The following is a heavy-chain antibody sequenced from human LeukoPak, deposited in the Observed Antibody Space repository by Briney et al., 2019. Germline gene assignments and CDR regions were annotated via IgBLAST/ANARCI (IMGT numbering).Heavy chain of an antibody. J-gene: IGHJ3*02. CDR2: ISAYNGNT. CDR3: ARDLEGIEAPRSPKNAFDI. D-gene: IGHD6-13*01. V-gene: IGHV1-18*01. CDR1: GYTFTSHG. Sequence: ASVKVSFKAAGYTFTSHGISWVRQAPGQGLEWMGWISAYNGNTNYAQKLQGRVTMTTDTSTSTASMELRSLRSDDTAVYFCARDLEGIEAPRSPKNAFDIWGQGTMVTVSS.